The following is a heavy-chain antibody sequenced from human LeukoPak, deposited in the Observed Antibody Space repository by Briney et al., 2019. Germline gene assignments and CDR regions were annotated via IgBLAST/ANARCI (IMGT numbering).Heavy chain of an antibody. V-gene: IGHV4-39*01. D-gene: IGHD6-13*01. Sequence: SETLSLTCTVSGGSISSNSYYWGWIRQPPGKGLEWIGSIYYSGSTYYNPSLKSRVTISVDTSKNQFSLKLSSVTAADTAVYYCARGRYSRSRYYYYYMDVWGKGTTVTVSS. CDR3: ARGRYSRSRYYYYYMDV. J-gene: IGHJ6*03. CDR1: GGSISSNSYY. CDR2: IYYSGST.